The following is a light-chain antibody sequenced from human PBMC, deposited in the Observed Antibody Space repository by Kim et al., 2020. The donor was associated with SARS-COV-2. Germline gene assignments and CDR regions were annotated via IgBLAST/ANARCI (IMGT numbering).Light chain of an antibody. Sequence: EIVVTQFPATLSVSPGESATLSCRASQSVSNKVAWHQQKPGQAPRLLIYDASTRATGIPARFTSSGSGTEFTLTINSLQSEDFAVYHCQQYNKWPVSFGQGTRLEIK. V-gene: IGKV3-15*01. CDR1: QSVSNK. CDR3: QQYNKWPVS. CDR2: DAS. J-gene: IGKJ5*01.